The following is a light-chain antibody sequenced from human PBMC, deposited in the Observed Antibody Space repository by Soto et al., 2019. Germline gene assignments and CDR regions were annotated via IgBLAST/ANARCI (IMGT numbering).Light chain of an antibody. CDR2: RNN. V-gene: IGLV1-47*01. CDR3: AAWDDSLSGQV. J-gene: IGLJ1*01. Sequence: QSVLTQAASASGTPGQRVTITCSGSSSNIGSNYVYWYQQLPGTAPKLLIYRNNQRPSGVPDRFSGSKSGTSASLAISGLRSEDEADYYCAAWDDSLSGQVFGTGTKVTV. CDR1: SSNIGSNY.